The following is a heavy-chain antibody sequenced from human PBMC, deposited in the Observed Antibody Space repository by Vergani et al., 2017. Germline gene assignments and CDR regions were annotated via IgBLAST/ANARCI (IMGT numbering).Heavy chain of an antibody. CDR2: ISVQNFRQ. CDR1: GFTFTAHG. V-gene: IGHV3-23*01. J-gene: IGHJ4*02. D-gene: IGHD3-22*01. Sequence: VTLLESGGGSAQPGESLRLSCVASGFTFTAHGLNWVRQGPGKGLDWVSGISVQNFRQHYADSVKGRFTISREDSKNKVYLQINSLGAEDTACSYCAGPQGTSAYYYGGFDYWGQGILVTVSS. CDR3: AGPQGTSAYYYGGFDY.